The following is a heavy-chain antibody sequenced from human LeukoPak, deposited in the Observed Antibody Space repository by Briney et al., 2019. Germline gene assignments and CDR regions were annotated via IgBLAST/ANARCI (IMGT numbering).Heavy chain of an antibody. D-gene: IGHD4-17*01. CDR1: GFTFSSYW. J-gene: IGHJ4*02. CDR2: IPYDGSNK. V-gene: IGHV3-30*18. Sequence: GGSLRLSCAASGFTFSSYWMSWVRQAPGKGLEWVAVIPYDGSNKYYADSVKGRFTISRDNSKNTLYLQMNSLRAEDTAVYYCAKPKIIDFYGDYAGPFDYWGQGTLVTVSS. CDR3: AKPKIIDFYGDYAGPFDY.